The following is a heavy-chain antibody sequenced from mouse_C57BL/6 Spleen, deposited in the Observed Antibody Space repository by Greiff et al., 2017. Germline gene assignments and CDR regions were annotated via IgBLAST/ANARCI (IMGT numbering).Heavy chain of an antibody. J-gene: IGHJ2*01. CDR3: ARCSNFVGYFDY. V-gene: IGHV1-82*01. CDR1: GYAFSSSR. D-gene: IGHD2-5*01. Sequence: QVQLQQSGPELVKPGASVKISCKASGYAFSSSRMNWVKQRPGKGLEWIGRFYPGDGDTNYNGKFKGKATVTADKSSSTVYMQLSSLTSEDSAVYFCARCSNFVGYFDYWGQGTTLTVSS. CDR2: FYPGDGDT.